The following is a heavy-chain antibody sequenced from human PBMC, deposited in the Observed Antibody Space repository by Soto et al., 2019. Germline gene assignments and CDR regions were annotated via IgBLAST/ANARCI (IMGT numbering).Heavy chain of an antibody. CDR2: INHSGST. D-gene: IGHD5-12*01. J-gene: IGHJ6*02. Sequence: SETLSLTCAVYGGPFSGYYWGWIRQPPGKGLEWIGEIREINHSGSTNYNPSLNSRVSISVDTSKNQLSLKLSSVTAADTAVYYCARGSGFTRPREEIDGYNSQDYYYGLDVWGQGTTVTVSS. CDR3: ARGSGFTRPREEIDGYNSQDYYYGLDV. V-gene: IGHV4-34*01. CDR1: GGPFSGYY.